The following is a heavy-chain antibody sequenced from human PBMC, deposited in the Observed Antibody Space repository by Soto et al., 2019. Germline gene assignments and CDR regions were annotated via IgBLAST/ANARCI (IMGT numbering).Heavy chain of an antibody. V-gene: IGHV1-69*02. J-gene: IGHJ4*02. Sequence: QVQVVQSGAEVKKPESSVKVSCKPSGGTFNTYTVNWVRLAPGHGLEWMGRFIPILDMANYAQKFQDRVTITADRSTFTAYMELNSLTSDDTAVYYCAITYCRDNSCPRDFDFWGPATRVTVSS. CDR2: FIPILDMA. D-gene: IGHD2-21*01. CDR1: GGTFNTYT. CDR3: AITYCRDNSCPRDFDF.